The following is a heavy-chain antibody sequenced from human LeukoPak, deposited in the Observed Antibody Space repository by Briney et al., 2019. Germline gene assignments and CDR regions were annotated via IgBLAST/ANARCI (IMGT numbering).Heavy chain of an antibody. J-gene: IGHJ4*02. CDR3: ARGPPSRPRYSYGYFDY. V-gene: IGHV4-59*01. CDR2: IYYSGST. D-gene: IGHD5-18*01. Sequence: PSETLSLTCTVSGGSISSYHWSWIRQPPGKGLEWIGYIYYSGSTNYNPSLKSRVTISVDTSKNQFSLKLSSVTAADTAVYYCARGPPSRPRYSYGYFDYWGQGTLVTVSS. CDR1: GGSISSYH.